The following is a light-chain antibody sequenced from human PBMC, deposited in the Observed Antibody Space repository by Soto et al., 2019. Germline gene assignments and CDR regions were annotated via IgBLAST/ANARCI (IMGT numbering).Light chain of an antibody. CDR1: HDVSRN. CDR3: QQYNSMLS. V-gene: IGKV1-33*01. J-gene: IGKJ4*01. Sequence: DIQMTQSPSSLSASVGDRVTSACQSSHDVSRNLNWFQQKPAEAPKLLIYDASNLERGVPSRFSGSGSGTDFTLTISSLQPEDVATYYCQQYNSMLSFGGGTEVEMK. CDR2: DAS.